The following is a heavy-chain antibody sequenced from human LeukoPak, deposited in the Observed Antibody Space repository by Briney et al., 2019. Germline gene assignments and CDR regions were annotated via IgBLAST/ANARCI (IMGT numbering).Heavy chain of an antibody. CDR2: IIPIFGTA. CDR3: VKAAGSPPTPYFDY. J-gene: IGHJ4*02. CDR1: GGTFSSYA. V-gene: IGHV1-69*13. D-gene: IGHD6-13*01. Sequence: SVKVSCTASGGTFSSYAISWVRQAPGQGLEWMGGIIPIFGTANYAQKFQGRVTITADESTSTAYMELISLRAEDTAVYYCVKAAGSPPTPYFDYWGQGTLVTVST.